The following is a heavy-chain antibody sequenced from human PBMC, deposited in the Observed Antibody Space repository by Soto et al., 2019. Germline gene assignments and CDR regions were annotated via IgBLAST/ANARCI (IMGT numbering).Heavy chain of an antibody. Sequence: PGGSLRLSCAASGFTFDDYAMHWVRQAPGKGLEWVSGISWNSGSIGYADSVKGRFTISRDNAKNSLYLQMNSLRAEDTALYYCAKVRYDRKSGFGFQHWGQGTLVTVSS. CDR3: AKVRYDRKSGFGFQH. V-gene: IGHV3-9*01. J-gene: IGHJ1*01. CDR2: ISWNSGSI. D-gene: IGHD3-22*01. CDR1: GFTFDDYA.